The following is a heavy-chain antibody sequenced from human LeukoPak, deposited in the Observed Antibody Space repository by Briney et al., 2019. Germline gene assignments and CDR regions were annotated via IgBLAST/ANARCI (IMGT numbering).Heavy chain of an antibody. V-gene: IGHV4-59*01. J-gene: IGHJ4*02. CDR1: GGSTSSYY. CDR2: IYYSGST. D-gene: IGHD4-23*01. CDR3: ARGRDCGGNPFDY. Sequence: SSETLSLTCTVSGGSTSSYYWSWIRQPPGKGLEWIGYIYYSGSTNYNPSLKSRVTISVDTSKNQFSLKLSSVTAADTAVYYCARGRDCGGNPFDYWGQGTLVTVSS.